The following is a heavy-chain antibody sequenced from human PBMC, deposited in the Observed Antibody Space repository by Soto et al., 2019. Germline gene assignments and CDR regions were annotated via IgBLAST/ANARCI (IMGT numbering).Heavy chain of an antibody. CDR3: VSLNYGDLYCFDY. J-gene: IGHJ4*02. CDR2: INHSGST. CDR1: GGSFSGYY. D-gene: IGHD4-17*01. V-gene: IGHV4-34*01. Sequence: QVQLQQWGAGLLKPSETLSLTCAVYGGSFSGYYWSWIRQPPGKGLEWIGEINHSGSTNYNPSLKSRVTISVDTSKNQFSLKLSSVTAADTAVYYCVSLNYGDLYCFDYWGQGPLVTVSS.